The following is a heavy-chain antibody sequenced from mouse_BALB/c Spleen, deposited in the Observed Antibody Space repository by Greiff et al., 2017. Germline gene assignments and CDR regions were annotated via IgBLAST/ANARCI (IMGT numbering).Heavy chain of an antibody. Sequence: VQLQQSGPELVRPGVSVKISCKGSSYTFTDYAMHWVKQSHAKSLEWIGVISTYYGNTNYNQKFKGKATMTVDKSSSTAYMELARLTSEDSAVYYCAREVADYYGSSYRYYAMDYWGQGTSVTVSS. CDR2: ISTYYGNT. CDR3: AREVADYYGSSYRYYAMDY. J-gene: IGHJ4*01. V-gene: IGHV1-67*01. CDR1: SYTFTDYA. D-gene: IGHD1-1*01.